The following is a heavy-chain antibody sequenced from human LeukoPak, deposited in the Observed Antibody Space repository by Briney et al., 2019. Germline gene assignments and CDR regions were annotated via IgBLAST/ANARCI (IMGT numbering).Heavy chain of an antibody. V-gene: IGHV3-33*01. CDR2: IYDDGSKE. CDR1: GFIFNNHG. D-gene: IGHD3-3*01. CDR3: GRDLRSGYLDY. Sequence: PGRSLRLSCAASGFIFNNHGMYWVRQAPGKGLEWVAVIYDDGSKEYYADSVKGRFTISRDDSKKMVNLQMNSLRAEDSAVYYCGRDLRSGYLDYWGQGTLVTVSS. J-gene: IGHJ4*02.